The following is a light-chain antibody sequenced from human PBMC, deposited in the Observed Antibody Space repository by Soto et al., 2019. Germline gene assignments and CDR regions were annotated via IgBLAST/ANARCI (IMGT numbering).Light chain of an antibody. Sequence: ESVLTQYTAPLSLSPGERATLSCRASLSISSYLAWYQQKPGQAPRLLIYDASNRATGIPARFSGSGSGRDFTLTISSLEPEDFAVYYCQQRSNWPPLTFGGGTKVDIK. V-gene: IGKV3-11*02. CDR1: LSISSY. CDR3: QQRSNWPPLT. CDR2: DAS. J-gene: IGKJ4*01.